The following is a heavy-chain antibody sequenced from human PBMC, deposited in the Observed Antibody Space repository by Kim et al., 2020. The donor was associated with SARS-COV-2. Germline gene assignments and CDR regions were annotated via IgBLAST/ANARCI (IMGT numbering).Heavy chain of an antibody. D-gene: IGHD6-13*01. CDR2: IYPGDSDT. J-gene: IGHJ6*02. V-gene: IGHV5-51*01. CDR3: ARPLRIAAAGPLVMDV. CDR1: GYSFTSYW. Sequence: GESLKISCKGSGYSFTSYWIGWVRQMPGKGLEWMGIIYPGDSDTRYSPSFQGQVTISADKSISTAYLQWSSLKASDTAMYYCARPLRIAAAGPLVMDVWGQGTTVTVSS.